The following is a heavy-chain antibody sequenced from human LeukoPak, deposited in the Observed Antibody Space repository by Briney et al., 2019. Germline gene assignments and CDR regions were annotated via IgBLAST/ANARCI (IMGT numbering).Heavy chain of an antibody. V-gene: IGHV3-21*01. CDR2: ISAGGTYI. J-gene: IGHJ4*02. CDR3: VRDGATRLEFDY. CDR1: GFTFNNYS. D-gene: IGHD4/OR15-4a*01. Sequence: GGPLRLPCAASGFTFNNYSMNWVRQAPGKGLEWVSSISAGGTYIHYADSVKGRFTISRDNAKNSLFMQMNNLRAEDTAVYYCVRDGATRLEFDYWGQGTLVTVSP.